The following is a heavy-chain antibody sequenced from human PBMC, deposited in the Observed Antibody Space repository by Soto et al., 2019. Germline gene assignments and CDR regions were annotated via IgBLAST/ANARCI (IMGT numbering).Heavy chain of an antibody. Sequence: SQTLSLTCAISGDSVSSNSAAWNWIRQSPSRGLEWLGRTYYRSKWYNDYAVSVKSRITINPDTSKYQFSLQLISVTPEDSALYYCARDQRHSSSWYPRFDPWGQGTLVTVSS. J-gene: IGHJ5*02. CDR1: GDSVSSNSAA. D-gene: IGHD6-13*01. CDR2: TYYRSKWYN. CDR3: ARDQRHSSSWYPRFDP. V-gene: IGHV6-1*01.